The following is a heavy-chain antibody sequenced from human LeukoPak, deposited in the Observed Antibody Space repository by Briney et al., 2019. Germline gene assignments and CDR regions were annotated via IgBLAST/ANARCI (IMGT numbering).Heavy chain of an antibody. V-gene: IGHV3-21*04. CDR2: IHGSASYN. Sequence: GGSLRLSCAASGFSFSNYYLNWVRQAPGKGLKWVSCIHGSASYNYYADSVKGRFTVSRDSAKNTLYLQMNSLRAEDTAVYYCARWYCSSNTCYYDYWGQGILVTVSP. CDR3: ARWYCSSNTCYYDY. J-gene: IGHJ4*02. D-gene: IGHD2-2*01. CDR1: GFSFSNYY.